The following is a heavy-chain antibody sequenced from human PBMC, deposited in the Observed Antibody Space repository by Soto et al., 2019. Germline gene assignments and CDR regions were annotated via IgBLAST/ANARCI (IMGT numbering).Heavy chain of an antibody. Sequence: EVQLAESGGGLAQPGGSLRLSCADSGFTLSGYAMDWVRQAPGKGLEYVSGMSSNGVGTYYANSVQGRFTISRDNSKNTVYLQMGSLRPEDMAVSYCARRARPDFYYMDVWGKGTTVTVSS. CDR1: GFTLSGYA. J-gene: IGHJ6*03. CDR2: MSSNGVGT. CDR3: ARRARPDFYYMDV. V-gene: IGHV3-64*01. D-gene: IGHD6-6*01.